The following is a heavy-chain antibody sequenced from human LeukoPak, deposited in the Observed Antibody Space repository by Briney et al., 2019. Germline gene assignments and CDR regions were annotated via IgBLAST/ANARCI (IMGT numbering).Heavy chain of an antibody. CDR1: GLSISSYY. CDR3: ARQVFWSGYSFDY. V-gene: IGHV4-4*09. D-gene: IGHD3-3*01. J-gene: IGHJ4*02. Sequence: SETLSLTCTVSGLSISSYYWSWLRHPPGRGLEWLGYIYTTASTNYNPSLKSRVTISVATSKSQFSLKLSSVTAADTAVYYCARQVFWSGYSFDYWGQGTLVTVSS. CDR2: IYTTAST.